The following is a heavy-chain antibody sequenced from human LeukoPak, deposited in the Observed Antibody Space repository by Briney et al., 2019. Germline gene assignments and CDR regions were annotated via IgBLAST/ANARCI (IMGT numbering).Heavy chain of an antibody. CDR1: GFTFDDYA. D-gene: IGHD3-10*01. J-gene: IGHJ4*02. V-gene: IGHV3-9*01. CDR2: INWNSGSI. Sequence: GGSLRLSCAASGFTFDDYAMHWVRQVPGKGAEWVAGINWNSGSIDYADSVKGRFTISRDNAKNYLYLQMNSLRSEDTALYHCAKLSAGSENDYWGQGTLVTVSS. CDR3: AKLSAGSENDY.